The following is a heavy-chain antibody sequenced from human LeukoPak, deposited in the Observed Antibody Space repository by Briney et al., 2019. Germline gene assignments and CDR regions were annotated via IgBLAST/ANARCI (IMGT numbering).Heavy chain of an antibody. CDR1: GYSFITYW. D-gene: IGHD5-18*01. Sequence: GESLKISCRVTGYSFITYWIGWVRQMPGKGLEWMGIIYPGDSDTRYSPSFQGQVTISADKSISTAYLQWSSLKASDTAMYYCARRDVNSYGNFDYWGQGTLVTVSS. J-gene: IGHJ4*02. CDR3: ARRDVNSYGNFDY. CDR2: IYPGDSDT. V-gene: IGHV5-51*01.